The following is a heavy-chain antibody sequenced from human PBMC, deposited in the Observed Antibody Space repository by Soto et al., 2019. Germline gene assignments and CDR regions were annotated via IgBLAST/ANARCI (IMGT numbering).Heavy chain of an antibody. CDR3: ASEGSGPLGVRFYYGMDV. CDR2: INANNGST. Sequence: ASVKVSCKVSGYTFTSYYMHWVRQAPGQGLERMGWINANNGSTNYAQKLQGRVTMTTDTSTSTAYMELRSLRSDDTAVYYCASEGSGPLGVRFYYGMDVWGQGTTVTVSS. J-gene: IGHJ6*02. V-gene: IGHV1-18*04. CDR1: GYTFTSYY. D-gene: IGHD3-10*01.